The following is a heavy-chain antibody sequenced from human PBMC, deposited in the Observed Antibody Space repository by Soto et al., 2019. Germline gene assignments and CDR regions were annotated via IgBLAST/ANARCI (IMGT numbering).Heavy chain of an antibody. Sequence: QVQLVESGGGVVQPGRSLRLSCAASGFTFSSYGMHWVRQAPGKGLEWVAVIWYDGSNKYYADSVKGRLTISRDNSKNPLYLHMNSPRAEDTAVYYCARGPFRFLEWLLTDYYYGMDVWGQGTTVTVSS. CDR2: IWYDGSNK. V-gene: IGHV3-33*01. CDR1: GFTFSSYG. D-gene: IGHD3-3*01. J-gene: IGHJ6*02. CDR3: ARGPFRFLEWLLTDYYYGMDV.